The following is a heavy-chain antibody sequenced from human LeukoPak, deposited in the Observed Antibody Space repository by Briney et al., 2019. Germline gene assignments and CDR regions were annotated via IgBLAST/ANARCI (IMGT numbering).Heavy chain of an antibody. CDR1: GFTFSTYA. D-gene: IGHD6-13*01. Sequence: GGSLRLSCAASGFTFSTYAMHWVRQAPGKGLEWVALIWYDGSNKYYADSVKGRFTISRDNSKNTLYLQLDSLRAEDTAVYYCARPHSSSWSPLHYWGQGTLVTVSS. CDR2: IWYDGSNK. CDR3: ARPHSSSWSPLHY. J-gene: IGHJ4*02. V-gene: IGHV3-33*08.